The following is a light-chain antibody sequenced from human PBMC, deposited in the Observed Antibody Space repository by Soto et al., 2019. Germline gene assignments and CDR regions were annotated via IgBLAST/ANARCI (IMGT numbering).Light chain of an antibody. V-gene: IGKV1-39*01. Sequence: DIQMTHSPSSLSASVGCRFNITCRASQSIRTNLNWYQHKPGKAPKLLIYAASSLQSGVPSRFSGSGSATDFTLTISSLKTEDFANYYCQQSYSTHTWTFGQGTKVDIK. CDR2: AAS. J-gene: IGKJ1*01. CDR1: QSIRTN. CDR3: QQSYSTHTWT.